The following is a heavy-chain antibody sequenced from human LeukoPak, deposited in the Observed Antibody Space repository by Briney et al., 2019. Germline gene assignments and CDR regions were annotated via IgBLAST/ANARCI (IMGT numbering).Heavy chain of an antibody. Sequence: GGSLRLSCAASGFTFSSYAMSWVRQAPGKGLGWVANIKQDGSEKYYVDSVKGRFTISRDNAKNSLYLQMNSLRAEDTAVYYCARSGYYYGMDVWGQGTTVTVSS. CDR3: ARSGYYYGMDV. D-gene: IGHD6-25*01. CDR1: GFTFSSYA. J-gene: IGHJ6*02. V-gene: IGHV3-7*01. CDR2: IKQDGSEK.